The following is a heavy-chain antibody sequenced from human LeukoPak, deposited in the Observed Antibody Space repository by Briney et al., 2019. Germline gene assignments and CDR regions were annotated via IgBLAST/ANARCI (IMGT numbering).Heavy chain of an antibody. J-gene: IGHJ4*02. Sequence: GGSLRLYCAASGFTCSSYAMQWVRQAPGKGLEWVAVISYDGSNKYYADSVKGRFTISRDNSKNTLYLQMNSLTAEDTAVYYCARAPGGAAEGGNWSQGTLVTASS. D-gene: IGHD6-25*01. CDR2: ISYDGSNK. CDR3: ARAPGGAAEGGN. CDR1: GFTCSSYA. V-gene: IGHV3-30-3*01.